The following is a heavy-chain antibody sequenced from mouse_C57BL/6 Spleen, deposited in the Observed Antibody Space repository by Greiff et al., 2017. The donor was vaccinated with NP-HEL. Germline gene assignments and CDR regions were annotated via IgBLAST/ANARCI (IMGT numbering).Heavy chain of an antibody. D-gene: IGHD1-1*01. J-gene: IGHJ1*03. Sequence: VQLQQPGAELVKPGASVKISCKASGYAFSSYWMNWVKQRPGKGLEWIGQIYPGDGDTNYNGKFKGKATLTADKSSSTAYMQLSSLTSEDSAVYFCARWGTTVVATPFDVWGTGTTVTVSS. CDR2: IYPGDGDT. CDR3: ARWGTTVVATPFDV. V-gene: IGHV1-80*01. CDR1: GYAFSSYW.